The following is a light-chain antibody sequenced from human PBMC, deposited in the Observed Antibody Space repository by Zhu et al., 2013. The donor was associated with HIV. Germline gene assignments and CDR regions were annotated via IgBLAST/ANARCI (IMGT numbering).Light chain of an antibody. CDR3: QQSSHWPPT. CDR2: DAS. V-gene: IGKV3-11*01. J-gene: IGKJ4*01. Sequence: EIVLTQSPGTLSLSPGERVTLSCRASQSVSRNSLAWFQQKLGQTPRLLIYDASNRATGIPARSSGSGSGTDFTLTITSLEAEDFAVYFCQQSSHWPPTFGGGTRVEIK. CDR1: QSVSRN.